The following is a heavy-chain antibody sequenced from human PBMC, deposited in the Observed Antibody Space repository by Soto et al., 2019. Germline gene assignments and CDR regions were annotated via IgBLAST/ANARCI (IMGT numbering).Heavy chain of an antibody. CDR1: RFTFSSYA. V-gene: IGHV3-23*01. J-gene: IGHJ4*02. CDR3: AKEGYSITRNKPLDY. CDR2: ISVSGGSP. D-gene: IGHD2-2*01. Sequence: PGGSLRLSCAASRFTFSSYAMCWVRQAPGKGLEWVSSISVSGGSPYYADSVKGRFTISRDNSKNTLYLQMNSLRAEDTAVYYCAKEGYSITRNKPLDYCVQGTLVTVSS.